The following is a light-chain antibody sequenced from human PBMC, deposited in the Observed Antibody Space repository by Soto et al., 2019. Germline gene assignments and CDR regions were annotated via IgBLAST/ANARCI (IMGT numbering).Light chain of an antibody. CDR1: QSVSSNY. Sequence: EIVLTQSPGTLSLSPGERATLSCRASQSVSSNYLAWYQQKPGQAPRLLIYGASSRATGIPDRFSGSGSRTDFTLTISRLEPEDFAVYYCQQYGSSLLSFGEGTKVEIK. CDR2: GAS. J-gene: IGKJ4*01. CDR3: QQYGSSLLS. V-gene: IGKV3-20*01.